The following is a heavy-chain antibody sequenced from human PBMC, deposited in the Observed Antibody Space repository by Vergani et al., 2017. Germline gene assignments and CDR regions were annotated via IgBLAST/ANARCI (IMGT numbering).Heavy chain of an antibody. CDR3: ARGNYYGSGTYVDP. J-gene: IGHJ5*02. D-gene: IGHD3-10*01. CDR2: IYSGDET. Sequence: EVQLVESGGDLVKPGGSLRLSCAASGSTVSGNYMTLVRQAPGKGLEWVSHIYSGDETYYADSVKGRVTISRDTSKNTLHLQINNLRVEDTAVYYCARGNYYGSGTYVDPWGQGTLVTVSS. CDR1: GSTVSGNY. V-gene: IGHV3-66*02.